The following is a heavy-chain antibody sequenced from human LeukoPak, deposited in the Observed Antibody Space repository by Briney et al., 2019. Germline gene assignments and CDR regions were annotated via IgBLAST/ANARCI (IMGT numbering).Heavy chain of an antibody. CDR1: GGTYSSYA. CDR3: ARDRQQQLVYYFDY. CDR2: IIPIFGTA. J-gene: IGHJ4*02. V-gene: IGHV1-69*13. Sequence: VKVSCKASGGTYSSYAISWVRQAPGQGLEWMGGIIPIFGTANYAQKFQGRVTITADESTSTAYMELSSLRSEDTAVYYCARDRQQQLVYYFDYWGQGTLVTVSS. D-gene: IGHD6-13*01.